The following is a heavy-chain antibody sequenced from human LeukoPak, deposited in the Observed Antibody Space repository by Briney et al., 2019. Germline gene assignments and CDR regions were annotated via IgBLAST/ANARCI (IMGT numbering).Heavy chain of an antibody. CDR3: AKDKSGEPGIFDY. D-gene: IGHD1-14*01. Sequence: GGSLRLSCAASGFTFDDYTMHWVRQAPGKGLEWVSLISWDGGSTYYADSVKGRFTISRDNSKNSLYLQMNSLRTEDTALYYCAKDKSGEPGIFDYWGQGTLVTVSS. CDR2: ISWDGGST. V-gene: IGHV3-43*01. J-gene: IGHJ4*02. CDR1: GFTFDDYT.